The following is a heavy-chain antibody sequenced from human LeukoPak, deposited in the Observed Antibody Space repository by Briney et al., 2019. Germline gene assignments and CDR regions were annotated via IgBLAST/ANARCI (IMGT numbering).Heavy chain of an antibody. CDR3: AKDGLWFGEGENWFDP. J-gene: IGHJ5*02. Sequence: GGSLRLSCAASGFTFSSYGMHWVRQAPGKGLEWVAFIRYDGSNKYYADSVKGRFTISRDNSKNTLYLQMNGLRAEDTAVYYCAKDGLWFGEGENWFDPWGQGTLVTVSS. CDR1: GFTFSSYG. D-gene: IGHD3-10*01. CDR2: IRYDGSNK. V-gene: IGHV3-30*02.